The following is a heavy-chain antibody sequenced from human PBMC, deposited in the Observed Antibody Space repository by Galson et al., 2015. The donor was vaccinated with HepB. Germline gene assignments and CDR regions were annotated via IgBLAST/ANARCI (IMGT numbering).Heavy chain of an antibody. V-gene: IGHV5-51*03. D-gene: IGHD3-22*01. CDR3: ARDWDTTGYYWFDS. CDR2: VYPGDSDT. CDR1: GYTFSTYW. Sequence: QSGAEVKKPGESLKISCKASGYTFSTYWIGWLRQRPGKGLEWMGLVYPGDSDTRKNPSFPFQGQVNISADKSVNTAYLQWSSLAASDSGMYYCARDWDTTGYYWFDSWGQGTLVTVSS. J-gene: IGHJ5*01.